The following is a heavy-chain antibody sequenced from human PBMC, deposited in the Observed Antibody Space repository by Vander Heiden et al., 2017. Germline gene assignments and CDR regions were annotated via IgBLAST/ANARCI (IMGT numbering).Heavy chain of an antibody. J-gene: IGHJ5*02. D-gene: IGHD3-22*01. V-gene: IGHV4-39*01. CDR3: ARHSEYYDSRGPTGGWFDP. Sequence: YYNPSLKSRVTISVDTSKNQFSLKLSSVTAADTAVYYGARHSEYYDSRGPTGGWFDPWGQGTMVTVSS.